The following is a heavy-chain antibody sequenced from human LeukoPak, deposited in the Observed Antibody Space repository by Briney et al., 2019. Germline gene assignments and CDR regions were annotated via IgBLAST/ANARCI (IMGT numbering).Heavy chain of an antibody. V-gene: IGHV3-66*01. D-gene: IGHD1-26*01. CDR1: EFSVGSNY. CDR3: ARDPYSGSYGAYYYYYMDV. J-gene: IGHJ6*03. CDR2: IYSGGST. Sequence: PGGSLRLSCAASEFSVGSNYMTWVRQAPGRGLEWVSLIYSGGSTYYAGSVKGRFTISRDSAKNSLYLQMNSLRAEDSAVYYCARDPYSGSYGAYYYYYMDVWGKGTTVTISS.